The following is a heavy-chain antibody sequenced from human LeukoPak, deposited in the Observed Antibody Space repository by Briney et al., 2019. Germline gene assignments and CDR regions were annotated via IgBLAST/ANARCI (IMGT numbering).Heavy chain of an antibody. J-gene: IGHJ4*02. D-gene: IGHD6-13*01. CDR1: GFTFSSYG. V-gene: IGHV3-33*08. CDR3: ARALYSSSWYYFDY. CDR2: IWYDGSNK. Sequence: GGSLRLSCAASGFTFSSYGMHWVRQAPGKGLEWVAAIWYDGSNKYYADSVKGRFTISRDNSKNTLYLQMNSLRAEDTAVYYCARALYSSSWYYFDYWGQGTLVTVSS.